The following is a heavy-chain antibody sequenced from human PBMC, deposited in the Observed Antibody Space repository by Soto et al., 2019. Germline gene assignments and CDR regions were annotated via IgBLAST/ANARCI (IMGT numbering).Heavy chain of an antibody. CDR1: GYTFTSYG. CDR3: ARDPADTAVAIYYYYGMGV. CDR2: ISAYNGNT. J-gene: IGHJ6*02. D-gene: IGHD6-19*01. V-gene: IGHV1-18*01. Sequence: ASVKVSCKASGYTFTSYGISWVRQAPGQGLEWMGWISAYNGNTNYAQKLQGRVTMTTDTSTSTAYMELRSLRSDDTAVYYCARDPADTAVAIYYYYGMGVWGQGTTVTVSS.